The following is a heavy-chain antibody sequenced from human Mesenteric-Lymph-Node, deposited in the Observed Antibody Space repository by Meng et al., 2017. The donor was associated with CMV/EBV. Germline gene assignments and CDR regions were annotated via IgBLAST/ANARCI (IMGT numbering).Heavy chain of an antibody. CDR2: TYYRSESYN. CDR3: AYFGDLPPLW. Sequence: QIQLQQSVPGLVKSLPTLSVTCTISGYSISRNHAAWNWIRQSPSRGLEWQGRTYYRSESYNAYAVSVKSRISVNLDTSKNQLSLHLNFVTPEDTAVYYCAYFGDLPPLWWGQGTLVTVSS. CDR1: GYSISRNHAA. V-gene: IGHV6-1*01. D-gene: IGHD3-16*01. J-gene: IGHJ4*02.